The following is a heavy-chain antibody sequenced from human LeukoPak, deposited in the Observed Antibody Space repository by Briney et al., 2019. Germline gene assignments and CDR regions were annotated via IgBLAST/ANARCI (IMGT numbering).Heavy chain of an antibody. CDR2: IYYSGST. CDR1: GGSISSSSYY. Sequence: SETLSLTCSVSGGSISSSSYYWGWIRQPPGKDLEWIGTIYYSGSTYYNPSLKSRVIISLDTSKNQFSLKLTSVTAADTAVYYCARRAMVGTAYYFDYWGQGTLVTVSS. D-gene: IGHD2-15*01. CDR3: ARRAMVGTAYYFDY. V-gene: IGHV4-39*01. J-gene: IGHJ4*02.